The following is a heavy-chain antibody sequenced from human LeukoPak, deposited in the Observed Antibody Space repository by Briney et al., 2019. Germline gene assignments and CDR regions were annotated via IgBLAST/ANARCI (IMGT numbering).Heavy chain of an antibody. J-gene: IGHJ1*01. CDR1: GYTFISYD. V-gene: IGHV1-8*01. D-gene: IGHD6-13*01. CDR3: ARGVYSSWSGDEYFHH. Sequence: ASVKVSCKASGYTFISYDINWVRQATGQGPEWMGWLNPNSGDTGYAQKFQGRVTITRDTSISTAYMELSSLRPEDTAVYYCARGVYSSWSGDEYFHHWGQGTLVTVSS. CDR2: LNPNSGDT.